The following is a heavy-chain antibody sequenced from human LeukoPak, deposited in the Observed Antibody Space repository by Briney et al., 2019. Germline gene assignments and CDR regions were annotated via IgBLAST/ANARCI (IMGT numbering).Heavy chain of an antibody. Sequence: SQTLSLTCTVSGASISSGSHYWSWIRQPAGKGLEWIGRIYTGGSTNYNPSLKSRVTISVDTSKSQFSLKLSSVTAADTAMYYCAGVYYGSGSYPLMRYAFDIWGQGTMVTVSS. V-gene: IGHV4-61*02. D-gene: IGHD3-10*01. CDR3: AGVYYGSGSYPLMRYAFDI. J-gene: IGHJ3*02. CDR2: IYTGGST. CDR1: GASISSGSHY.